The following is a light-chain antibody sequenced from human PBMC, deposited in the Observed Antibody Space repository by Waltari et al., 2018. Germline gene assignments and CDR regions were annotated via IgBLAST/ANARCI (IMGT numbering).Light chain of an antibody. V-gene: IGLV3-19*01. CDR1: SLIRYY. J-gene: IGLJ3*02. Sequence: SSELTQDPAVSVALGQTVRITCQGDSLIRYYASWYQQRPGQAPVLVLYGQNNRPSGIPDRFSGSASGNTASLTITGTQAEDEADYYCHSRDTISTRVFGGGTRLTV. CDR3: HSRDTISTRV. CDR2: GQN.